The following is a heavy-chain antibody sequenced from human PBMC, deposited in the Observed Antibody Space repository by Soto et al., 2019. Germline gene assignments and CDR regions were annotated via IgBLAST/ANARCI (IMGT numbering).Heavy chain of an antibody. CDR3: AKEKDIVVVPDAMGY. D-gene: IGHD2-2*01. J-gene: IGHJ4*02. CDR1: GFTFSSYW. V-gene: IGHV3-74*01. CDR2: INSDGSST. Sequence: EVQLVESGGGLVQPGGSLRLSCAASGFTFSSYWMHWVRQAPGKGLVWVSRINSDGSSTSYADSVKGRFTISRDNAKNTVYLQMNSLRAEDTAVYYRAKEKDIVVVPDAMGYWGQGTLVTVSS.